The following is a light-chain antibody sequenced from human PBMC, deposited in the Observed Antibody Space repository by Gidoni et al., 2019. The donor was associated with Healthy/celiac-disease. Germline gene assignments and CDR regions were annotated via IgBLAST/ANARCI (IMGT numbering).Light chain of an antibody. CDR2: EVS. CDR1: SSDVGGYNY. Sequence: QSALTQPPSASGSPGQSVTISCTGTSSDVGGYNYVSWYHQHPGKAPKRMLYEVSKRPSGVPDRFSGSKSGNTASLTVSGLQAEDEADYYCSSYAGSNIVVFGGGTKLTVL. J-gene: IGLJ2*01. CDR3: SSYAGSNIVV. V-gene: IGLV2-8*01.